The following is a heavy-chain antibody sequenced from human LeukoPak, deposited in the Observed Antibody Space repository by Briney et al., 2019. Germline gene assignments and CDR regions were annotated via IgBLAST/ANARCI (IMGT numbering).Heavy chain of an antibody. CDR1: GFTFSNAW. CDR3: TTYRDGAFFYGTIRY. J-gene: IGHJ4*02. V-gene: IGHV3-15*01. CDR2: VKRKTDDGTP. D-gene: IGHD5-24*01. Sequence: GGSLTLSCAASGFTFSNAWMRWVRPAAGKGLEWVGRVKRKTDDGTPHHTAPVNGRFSISRDDSPNTLYLQMNTLKPEDTAIYFCTTYRDGAFFYGTIRYWGQGTLVTVSS.